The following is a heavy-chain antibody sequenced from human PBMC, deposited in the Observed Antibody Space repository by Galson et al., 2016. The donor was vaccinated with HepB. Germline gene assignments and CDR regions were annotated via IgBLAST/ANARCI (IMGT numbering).Heavy chain of an antibody. CDR1: GASINGYC. Sequence: SETLSLTCTVSGASINGYCWAWIRQPPGKGLEWVGYMCYSGSTNYSPSLKSRVTISVDTSKNQFSLKLSSVTAAGTAVYYCARGDGYNLFWGQGTLVTVSS. CDR3: ARGDGYNLF. D-gene: IGHD5-24*01. CDR2: MCYSGST. J-gene: IGHJ4*02. V-gene: IGHV4-59*01.